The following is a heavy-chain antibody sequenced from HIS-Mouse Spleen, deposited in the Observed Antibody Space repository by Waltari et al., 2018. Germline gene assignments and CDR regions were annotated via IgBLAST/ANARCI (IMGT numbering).Heavy chain of an antibody. CDR1: GCSIRSSRYY. D-gene: IGHD6-13*01. CDR2: IYYSGST. Sequence: QLQLQESGPGLVKPSETLSLTCTVSGCSIRSSRYYWGWIRQPPGKGLEWIGSIYYSGSTYYNPSLESRVTISVDTSKNQFSLKLSSVTAADTAVYYCAREIPYSSSWYDWYFDLWGRGTLVTVSS. J-gene: IGHJ2*01. V-gene: IGHV4-39*07. CDR3: AREIPYSSSWYDWYFDL.